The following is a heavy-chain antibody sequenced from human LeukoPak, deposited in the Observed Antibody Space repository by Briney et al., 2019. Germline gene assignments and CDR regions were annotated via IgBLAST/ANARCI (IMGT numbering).Heavy chain of an antibody. D-gene: IGHD6-19*01. CDR1: GFTFSSYA. Sequence: PGGSLRLSCAATGFTFSSYAMTWVRQAPGKGLEWVSAIGGSTYYADSVKGRFTISRDNSENTLYLQMNSLRAEDTAVYYCAKEPTVAGTPYFDCWGQGALVTVSS. V-gene: IGHV3-23*01. CDR2: IGGST. CDR3: AKEPTVAGTPYFDC. J-gene: IGHJ4*02.